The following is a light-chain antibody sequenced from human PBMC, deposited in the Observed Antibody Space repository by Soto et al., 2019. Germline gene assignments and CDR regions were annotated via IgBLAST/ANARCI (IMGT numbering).Light chain of an antibody. J-gene: IGKJ2*01. CDR2: GAS. V-gene: IGKV3-15*01. Sequence: ETEMTQSPSTLSVSPGERATISCRASQGISSDLAWYQQKPGQAPRVLIYGASTSPTGIPGRFSGSGSGREFTLTISSLQSEDFAVYYCQQYNNYPRTFGQGTKVEIK. CDR3: QQYNNYPRT. CDR1: QGISSD.